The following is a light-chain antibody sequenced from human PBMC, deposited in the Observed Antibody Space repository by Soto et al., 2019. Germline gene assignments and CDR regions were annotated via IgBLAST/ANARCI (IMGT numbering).Light chain of an antibody. J-gene: IGLJ2*01. CDR1: SSDVGTFNY. V-gene: IGLV2-11*01. CDR2: DVT. CDR3: CSYAGTNTYVV. Sequence: QSALTQPRSVSGSPGQSVTISYNGTSSDVGTFNYVSWYQQHPGKAPKLIIYDVTQRPSGVPDRFSDSKSGNTASLTISGLQAEDEADYFCCSYAGTNTYVVIGGGTKVTVL.